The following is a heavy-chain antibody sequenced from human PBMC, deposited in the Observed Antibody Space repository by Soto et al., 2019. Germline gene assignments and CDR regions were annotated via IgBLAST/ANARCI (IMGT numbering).Heavy chain of an antibody. V-gene: IGHV4-61*01. J-gene: IGHJ6*02. CDR2: IYYSGSS. CDR1: GGSVSSSSHY. Sequence: SETLSLTCTVSGGSVSSSSHYWSLIRQPPGKGLEWIGYIYYSGSSNKSPSLKSRVTMSLDTSKNQFSLMLSSVTAADTAVYYCARVSCGGSGYVAYYGMDVWGQGTTVTVSS. D-gene: IGHD2-15*01. CDR3: ARVSCGGSGYVAYYGMDV.